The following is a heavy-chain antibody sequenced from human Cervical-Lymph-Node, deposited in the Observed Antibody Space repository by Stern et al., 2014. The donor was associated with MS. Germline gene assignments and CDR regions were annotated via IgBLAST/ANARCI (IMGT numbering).Heavy chain of an antibody. D-gene: IGHD3-22*01. CDR1: GDSIVTSSHY. CDR3: ARDSGYPDY. CDR2: IYHTGST. Sequence: QVQLQESGPGLVKPSQSLSLTCTVSGDSIVTSSHYWSWIRQHPGQGLEWIGYIYHTGSTNYNPSLKSRVILSIDTSKNQFSLNLSSVTGADTAVYYCARDSGYPDYWGQGTLVTVSS. V-gene: IGHV4-31*03. J-gene: IGHJ4*02.